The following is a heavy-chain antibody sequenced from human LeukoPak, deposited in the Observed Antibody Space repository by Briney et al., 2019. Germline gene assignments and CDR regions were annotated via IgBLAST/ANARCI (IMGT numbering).Heavy chain of an antibody. CDR1: GGSISSGSHY. V-gene: IGHV4-61*02. CDR3: ARDRGYSYGRYYYYYYYMDV. J-gene: IGHJ6*03. D-gene: IGHD5-18*01. CDR2: IYTSGST. Sequence: SQTLSLTCTVSGGSISSGSHYWSWIRQPAGKGLEWIGRIYTSGSTNYNPSLKSRVTISVDTSKNQFSLKLSSVTAADTAVYYCARDRGYSYGRYYYYYYYMDVWGKGTTVTVSS.